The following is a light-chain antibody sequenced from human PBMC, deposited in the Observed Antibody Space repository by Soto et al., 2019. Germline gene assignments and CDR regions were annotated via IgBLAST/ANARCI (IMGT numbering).Light chain of an antibody. CDR3: QQYNNRGT. CDR1: QSVSSN. Sequence: EIVMTQSPATLSVSPGERATLSCRASQSVSSNLAWYQQKPGQAPRLLIYGASTRATDIPARFSGSGSGTEFTLTISSLQSEDFAVYYCQQYNNRGTFGQGTKVEIK. V-gene: IGKV3-15*01. CDR2: GAS. J-gene: IGKJ1*01.